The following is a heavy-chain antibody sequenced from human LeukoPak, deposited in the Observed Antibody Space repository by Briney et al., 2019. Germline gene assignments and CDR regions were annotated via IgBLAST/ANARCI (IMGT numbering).Heavy chain of an antibody. CDR3: AKVGDWNYVRYYYYMDV. J-gene: IGHJ6*03. CDR2: ISGSGGST. V-gene: IGHV3-23*01. Sequence: GGSLRLSCAASGFTFSSYAMSWVRQAPGKGLEWVSAISGSGGSTYYADSVKGRFTISRDNSKNTLYLQMNSLRAEDTAVYYCAKVGDWNYVRYYYYMDVWGKGTTVTVSS. CDR1: GFTFSSYA. D-gene: IGHD1-7*01.